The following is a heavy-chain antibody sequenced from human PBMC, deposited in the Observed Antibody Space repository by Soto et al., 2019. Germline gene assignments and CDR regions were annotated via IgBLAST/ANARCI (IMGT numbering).Heavy chain of an antibody. CDR1: GFTFSSYA. Sequence: EVQLLESGGGLVQPGGSLRLSCAASGFTFSSYAMSWVRQAPGKGLEWVSAISGSGGSTYYADSVKGRFTISRDNSKNTLYLQINSLRAEDTDVYYCAKAEILLWFGELGYFDYWGQETLVTVSS. CDR3: AKAEILLWFGELGYFDY. D-gene: IGHD3-10*01. J-gene: IGHJ4*02. V-gene: IGHV3-23*01. CDR2: ISGSGGST.